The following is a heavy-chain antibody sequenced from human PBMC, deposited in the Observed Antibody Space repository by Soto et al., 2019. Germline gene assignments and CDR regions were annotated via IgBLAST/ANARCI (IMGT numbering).Heavy chain of an antibody. CDR3: VWEAYPLDF. D-gene: IGHD1-26*01. V-gene: IGHV3-15*04. Sequence: GGSLRLSCAGSGFTFGHAWMSWVRQAPGKGPEWVARIVSGTSGGTIQYAAPVQGRFTVSRDDSIDKLFLQMDSLKTEDTAVYYCVWEAYPLDFWGQGTLVTVSS. CDR1: GFTFGHAW. J-gene: IGHJ4*02. CDR2: IVSGTSGGTI.